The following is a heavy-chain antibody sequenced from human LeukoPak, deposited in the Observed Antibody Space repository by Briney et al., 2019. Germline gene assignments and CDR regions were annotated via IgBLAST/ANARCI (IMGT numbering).Heavy chain of an antibody. CDR3: ASRYSGYDSPDY. CDR2: ISSSSKYI. D-gene: IGHD5-12*01. Sequence: GGSLRLSCAASGFTFSSYSMNWVRQAPGKGLEWVSSISSSSKYIYDADSVKGRFTVSRDNAKNSLYLQMNSLRAEDTAVYYCASRYSGYDSPDYWGQGTLVTVSS. J-gene: IGHJ4*02. CDR1: GFTFSSYS. V-gene: IGHV3-21*01.